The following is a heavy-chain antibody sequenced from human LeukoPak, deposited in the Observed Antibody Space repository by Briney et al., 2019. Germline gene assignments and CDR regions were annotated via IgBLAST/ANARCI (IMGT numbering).Heavy chain of an antibody. V-gene: IGHV1-46*01. CDR1: GYTFSSYY. J-gene: IGHJ4*02. CDR2: INSSGGIT. D-gene: IGHD5-24*01. Sequence: GASVKVSCKASGYTFSSYYMHWVRQAPGQGLEWVGIINSSGGITSYLQKFQGRVTMTRDTSTSTVYMELSSLRSEDTAVYYCARGSGTSNYLIAYWGQGTLVTVSS. CDR3: ARGSGTSNYLIAY.